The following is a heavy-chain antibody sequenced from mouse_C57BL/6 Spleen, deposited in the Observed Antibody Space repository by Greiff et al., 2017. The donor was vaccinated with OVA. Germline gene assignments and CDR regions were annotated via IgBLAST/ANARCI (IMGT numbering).Heavy chain of an antibody. CDR3: VRDYGSSYDAWFAY. J-gene: IGHJ3*01. CDR2: IRSKSNNYAT. CDR1: GFSFNTYA. V-gene: IGHV10-1*01. D-gene: IGHD1-1*01. Sequence: EVKLVESGGGLVQPKGSLKLSCAASGFSFNTYAMNWVRQAPGKGLEWVARIRSKSNNYATYYADSVKDRFTISRDDSESMLYLQMNNLKTEDTAMYYCVRDYGSSYDAWFAYWGQGTLVTVSA.